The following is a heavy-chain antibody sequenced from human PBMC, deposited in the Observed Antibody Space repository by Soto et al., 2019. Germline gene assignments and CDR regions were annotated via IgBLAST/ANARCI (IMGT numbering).Heavy chain of an antibody. CDR1: GFSFTSYS. CDR3: ARCIDNGYCDD. Sequence: QGQLVQSGAEVKKPGASVKVSCGTSGFSFTSYSFHWVRQAPAQGLQWMGWINAGRGKTKSSQQFQGRVTFTWDTSTNTVSMELSRLPSEDTSVFYWARCIDNGYCDDSGQGTLVAVAA. D-gene: IGHD4-17*01. CDR2: INAGRGKT. V-gene: IGHV1-3*01. J-gene: IGHJ4*02.